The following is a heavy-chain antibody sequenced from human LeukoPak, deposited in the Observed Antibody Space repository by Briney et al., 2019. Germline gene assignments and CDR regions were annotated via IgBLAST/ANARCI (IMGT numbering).Heavy chain of an antibody. CDR1: GFTFSSYE. J-gene: IGHJ4*02. V-gene: IGHV3-48*03. D-gene: IGHD6-19*01. CDR2: IISSGSTI. CDR3: ARDSARGGYYFDY. Sequence: GGSLRLSCVASGFTFSSYEMNWVRQAPGKGLEWGSYIISSGSTIYYADSVKGRFTISRDNAKNTLYLQMNSLRAEDTAVYYCARDSARGGYYFDYWGQGTLVTVSS.